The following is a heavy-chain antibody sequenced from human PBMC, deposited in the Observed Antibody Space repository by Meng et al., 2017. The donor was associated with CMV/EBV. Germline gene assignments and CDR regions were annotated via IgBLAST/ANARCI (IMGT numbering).Heavy chain of an antibody. CDR2: IYYSGST. J-gene: IGHJ4*02. V-gene: IGHV4-39*07. CDR1: GGSISSISYY. CDR3: AGGEVLGLIFDY. D-gene: IGHD1-26*01. Sequence: GSLRLSCTVSGGSISSISYYWGWIRQPPGKGLEWIGSIYYSGSTYYNPSLKSRVTISVDTSKNQFSLKLSSVTAADTAVYYCAGGEVLGLIFDYWGQGTLVTVSS.